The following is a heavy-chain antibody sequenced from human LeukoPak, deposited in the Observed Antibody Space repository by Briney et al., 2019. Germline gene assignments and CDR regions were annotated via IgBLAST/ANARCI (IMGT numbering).Heavy chain of an antibody. CDR2: ISYSRRT. Sequence: SEPLSLTCTVSGGSTSSSRFYWGWIRQPPGKGLECIGRISYSRRTYYNPSLQSRVTISVDTSKNQFSLRLSSVTAADTAVYYCARLRAYYYDSSGYYNFDFWGQGTLVTGSS. V-gene: IGHV4-39*01. CDR1: GGSTSSSRFY. J-gene: IGHJ4*02. CDR3: ARLRAYYYDSSGYYNFDF. D-gene: IGHD3-22*01.